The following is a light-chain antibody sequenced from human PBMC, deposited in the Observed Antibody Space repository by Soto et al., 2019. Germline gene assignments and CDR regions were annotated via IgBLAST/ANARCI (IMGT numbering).Light chain of an antibody. Sequence: EIVLTQSPATLPLSPGERATLSCRASQSVSTYLAWYQQKPGQVPRLLIYDVSNRATGIPARFSGGGSGTDFTLTISSLEPEDFAVYYCQQSSSWPLTFGGGTKVEIK. CDR3: QQSSSWPLT. CDR2: DVS. CDR1: QSVSTY. V-gene: IGKV3-11*01. J-gene: IGKJ4*01.